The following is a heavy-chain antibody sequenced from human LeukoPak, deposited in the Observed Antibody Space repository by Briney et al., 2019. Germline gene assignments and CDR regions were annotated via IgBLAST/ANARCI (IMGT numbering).Heavy chain of an antibody. CDR3: TTDQWPGLRFLEWLLNYYYYMDV. V-gene: IGHV3-15*01. J-gene: IGHJ6*03. CDR1: GFTFSNAW. CDR2: IKSKTDGGTT. Sequence: GGSLRLSCAASGFTFSNAWMSWVRQAPGKGLEWVGRIKSKTDGGTTDYAAPVKGRFTISRDDSKNTLYLQMNSLKTEDTAVYYCTTDQWPGLRFLEWLLNYYYYMDVWGKGPRSPSP. D-gene: IGHD3-3*01.